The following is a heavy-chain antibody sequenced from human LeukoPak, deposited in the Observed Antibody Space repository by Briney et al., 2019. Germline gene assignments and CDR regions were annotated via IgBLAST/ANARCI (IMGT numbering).Heavy chain of an antibody. Sequence: GGSLRLSCAASGFTFSSYAMSWVRQAPGKGLEWVSAISGSGGSTYYADSVKGRFTISRDNSKNTLYLQMNSLRAEDTAVYYCARRHSGSRSIDYWGQGTLVTVSS. D-gene: IGHD3-10*01. CDR1: GFTFSSYA. J-gene: IGHJ4*02. V-gene: IGHV3-23*01. CDR2: ISGSGGST. CDR3: ARRHSGSRSIDY.